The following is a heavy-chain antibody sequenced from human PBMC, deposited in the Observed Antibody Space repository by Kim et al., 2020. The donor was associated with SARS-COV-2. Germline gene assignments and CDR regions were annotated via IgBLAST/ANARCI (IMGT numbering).Heavy chain of an antibody. CDR3: ARDLTGAYWFDP. J-gene: IGHJ5*02. V-gene: IGHV4-59*01. D-gene: IGHD7-27*01. Sequence: TPPLKSRVTIAVDTSQNQFSLKLSSVTAADTAVSYCARDLTGAYWFDPWGQGTLVTVSS.